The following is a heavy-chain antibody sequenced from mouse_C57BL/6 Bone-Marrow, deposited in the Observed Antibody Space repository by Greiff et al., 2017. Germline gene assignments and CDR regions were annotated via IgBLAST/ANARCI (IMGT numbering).Heavy chain of an antibody. J-gene: IGHJ4*01. V-gene: IGHV1-55*01. Sequence: QVQLQQPGAELVKPGASVKMSCKASGYTFTSYWITWVKQRPGQGLVWIGDIYPGGGSTNYNEHFTSQATLTVDTSSSTAYMQLSSLTSEDSAVNYCAKIYYGYFYAMDYWGQGTSVTVSS. D-gene: IGHD2-2*01. CDR2: IYPGGGST. CDR1: GYTFTSYW. CDR3: AKIYYGYFYAMDY.